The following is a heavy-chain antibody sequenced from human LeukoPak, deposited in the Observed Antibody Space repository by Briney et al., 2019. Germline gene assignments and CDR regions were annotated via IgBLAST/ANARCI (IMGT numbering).Heavy chain of an antibody. V-gene: IGHV3-7*01. CDR2: IKEDGSEK. J-gene: IGHJ4*02. Sequence: GGSLRLSCAASGIIVSRYWMTWVRQAPGKGLEWVADIKEDGSEKHYVDSVKGRFTISRDNAENLLYLQMNSLRAEDTAIYYCARDLGVCSGGTCYPVYDYWGQGIPVTVSS. CDR1: GIIVSRYW. CDR3: ARDLGVCSGGTCYPVYDY. D-gene: IGHD2-15*01.